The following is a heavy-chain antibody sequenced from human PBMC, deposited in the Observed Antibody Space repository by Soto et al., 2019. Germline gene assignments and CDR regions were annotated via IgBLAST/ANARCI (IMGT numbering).Heavy chain of an antibody. CDR3: ATFPRPDFWSGHSWFDP. J-gene: IGHJ5*02. CDR2: IIPIFGTA. Sequence: QVQLVQSGAEVKKPGSSVKVSCKASGGTFSSYAISWVRQAPGQGLEWMGSIIPIFGTANYAQKFQVRAMITADESPSTAYMELSSLRSEDTAVYYCATFPRPDFWSGHSWFDPWGQGALVIVSS. V-gene: IGHV1-69*15. CDR1: GGTFSSYA. D-gene: IGHD3-3*01.